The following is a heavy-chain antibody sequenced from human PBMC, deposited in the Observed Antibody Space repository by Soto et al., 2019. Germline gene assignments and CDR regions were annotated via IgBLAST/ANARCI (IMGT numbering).Heavy chain of an antibody. V-gene: IGHV4-59*01. Sequence: SETLSLTCTVSGGSISSYYWSWIRQPPGKGLEWIGYIYYSGSTNYNPSLKSRVTISVDTSKNQFSLKLSSVTAADTAVYYCARLGVAGSEIDPWGQGTLVTVSS. CDR1: GGSISSYY. CDR3: ARLGVAGSEIDP. J-gene: IGHJ5*02. CDR2: IYYSGST. D-gene: IGHD6-19*01.